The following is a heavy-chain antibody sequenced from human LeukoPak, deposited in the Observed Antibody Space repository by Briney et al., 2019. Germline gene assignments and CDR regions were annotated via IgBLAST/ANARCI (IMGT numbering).Heavy chain of an antibody. J-gene: IGHJ4*02. CDR1: GFTFSSYA. V-gene: IGHV3-23*01. CDR3: ARDRVYYDSSGAIDY. Sequence: GGSLRLSCAASGFTFSSYAMSWVRQAPGKGLEWVSAISGSGGSTYYADSVKGRFTISRDNSKNTLYLQMNSLRAEDTAVYYCARDRVYYDSSGAIDYWGQGTLVTVSS. CDR2: ISGSGGST. D-gene: IGHD3-22*01.